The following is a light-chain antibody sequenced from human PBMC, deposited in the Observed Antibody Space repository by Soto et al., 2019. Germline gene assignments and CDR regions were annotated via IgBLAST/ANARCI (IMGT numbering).Light chain of an antibody. Sequence: EIVLTQSPATLSLSPGERATLSCRASQSVSSYLAWYQQKPGQAPRLLIYDASNRATGIPARFSGSGSGTDFTLTISSLEPEDSAVYYCQQSSNWPLTFGGGTKVDIK. CDR2: DAS. V-gene: IGKV3-11*01. CDR3: QQSSNWPLT. CDR1: QSVSSY. J-gene: IGKJ4*01.